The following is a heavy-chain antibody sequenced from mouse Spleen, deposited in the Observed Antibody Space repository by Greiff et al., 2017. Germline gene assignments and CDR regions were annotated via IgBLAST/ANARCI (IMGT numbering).Heavy chain of an antibody. Sequence: LVESGGGLVQPGGSLKLSCATSGFTFSDYYMYWVRQTPEKRLEWVAYISNGGGSTYYPDTVKGRFTISRDNAKNTLYLQMSRLKSEDTAMYYCARHPYYYGSSYRYFDVWGAGTTVTVSS. CDR3: ARHPYYYGSSYRYFDV. J-gene: IGHJ1*01. CDR2: ISNGGGST. D-gene: IGHD1-1*01. V-gene: IGHV5-12*02. CDR1: GFTFSDYY.